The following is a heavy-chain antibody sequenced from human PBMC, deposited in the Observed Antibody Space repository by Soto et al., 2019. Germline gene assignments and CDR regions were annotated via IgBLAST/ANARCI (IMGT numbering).Heavy chain of an antibody. CDR1: GGSISSYY. V-gene: IGHV4-59*08. D-gene: IGHD6-13*01. CDR3: ASLHIAAAGPYFDY. Sequence: QVQLQESGPGLVKPSETLSLTCTVSGGSISSYYWSWIRQPPGKGLEWIGYIYYSGSTNYNPSLKSRVTISVDTSKNQFSLKLSSVTAADTAVYYCASLHIAAAGPYFDYWGQGTLVTVSP. J-gene: IGHJ4*02. CDR2: IYYSGST.